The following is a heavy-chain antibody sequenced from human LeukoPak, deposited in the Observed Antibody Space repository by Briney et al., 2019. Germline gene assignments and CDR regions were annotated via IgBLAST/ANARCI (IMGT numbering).Heavy chain of an antibody. J-gene: IGHJ5*02. CDR3: ATTRTSGGWSGGWFDP. Sequence: ASVKVSCKVSGYTLTELSMHWLRQAPGKGLEWMGGFDPEDGETIYAQKFQGRVTMTEDTSTDTAYMELSSLRSEDTAVYYCATTRTSGGWSGGWFDPWGQGTLVTVSS. CDR1: GYTLTELS. V-gene: IGHV1-24*01. CDR2: FDPEDGET. D-gene: IGHD6-19*01.